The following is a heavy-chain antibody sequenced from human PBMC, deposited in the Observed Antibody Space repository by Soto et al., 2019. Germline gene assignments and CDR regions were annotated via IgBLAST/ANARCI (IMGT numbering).Heavy chain of an antibody. V-gene: IGHV3-23*01. CDR3: AKDPEVVVTAPDY. CDR2: ISGSGSNT. CDR1: GFTFSTCA. J-gene: IGHJ4*02. Sequence: GGSLRLSCPATGFTFSTCAMNWVRQAPGKGLEWVSTISGSGSNTYYADSVKGRFTISRDNSKNTLFLQMNSLRAEDTAVYYCAKDPEVVVTAPDYWGQGTLVTVSS. D-gene: IGHD2-21*02.